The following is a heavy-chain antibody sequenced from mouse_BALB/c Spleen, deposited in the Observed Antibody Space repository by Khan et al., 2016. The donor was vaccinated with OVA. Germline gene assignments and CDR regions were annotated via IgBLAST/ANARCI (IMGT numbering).Heavy chain of an antibody. V-gene: IGHV3-2*02. Sequence: EVQLQESGPGLVQPSQSLSLTCIVTGYSITSDYAWNWIRQFPGNKLEWMGYISYSGSTTYNPSLKRRMSISRDTSKDQFFLQLKSVCSEDTATSYSAIELGRYYAQDSACQGTSVSVSS. CDR2: ISYSGST. CDR3: AIELGRYYAQDS. CDR1: GYSITSDYA. J-gene: IGHJ4*01. D-gene: IGHD4-1*01.